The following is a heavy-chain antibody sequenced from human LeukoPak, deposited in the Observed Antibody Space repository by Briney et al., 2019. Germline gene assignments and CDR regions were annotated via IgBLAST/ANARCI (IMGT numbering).Heavy chain of an antibody. CDR3: ARVVAVAGVDY. D-gene: IGHD6-19*01. Sequence: PGGSLRLSCAASGFTFSSYEMNWVRQAPGKGLEWVSYISSSSSYIYYADSVKGRFTISRDNAKNSLYLQMNSLRAEDTAVYYCARVVAVAGVDYWGQGTLVTVSS. J-gene: IGHJ4*02. V-gene: IGHV3-21*05. CDR2: ISSSSSYI. CDR1: GFTFSSYE.